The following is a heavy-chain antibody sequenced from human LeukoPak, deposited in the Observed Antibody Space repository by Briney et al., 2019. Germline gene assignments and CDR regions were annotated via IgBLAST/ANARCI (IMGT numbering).Heavy chain of an antibody. V-gene: IGHV3-74*01. CDR1: GFTFSSYW. Sequence: GGSLRLSCAASGFTFSSYWMHWVRQAPGKGLVWVSRINSDGSSTSYADSVKGRFTISRDNAKNTLYLQMNSARAEDTAVYYCARERHITIFGVVIIGHAFDIWGQGTMVTVSS. D-gene: IGHD3-3*01. CDR2: INSDGSST. CDR3: ARERHITIFGVVIIGHAFDI. J-gene: IGHJ3*02.